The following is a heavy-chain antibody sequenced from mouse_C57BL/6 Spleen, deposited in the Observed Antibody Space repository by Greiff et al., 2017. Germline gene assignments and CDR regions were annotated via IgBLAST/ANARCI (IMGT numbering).Heavy chain of an antibody. Sequence: VQLQQSGPGLVAPSQSLSITCTVSGFSLTSYGVHWVRQPPGKGLEWLVVIWSDGSTTYNSALKSRLSISKDNSKSQVFLKMNSLQTDDTAMYYCARVEGYGNYYAMDYWGQGTSVTVSS. J-gene: IGHJ4*01. CDR2: IWSDGST. V-gene: IGHV2-6*03. CDR1: GFSLTSYG. D-gene: IGHD2-10*02. CDR3: ARVEGYGNYYAMDY.